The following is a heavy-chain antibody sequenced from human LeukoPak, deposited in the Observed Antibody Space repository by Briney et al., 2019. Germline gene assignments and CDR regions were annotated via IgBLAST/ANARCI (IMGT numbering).Heavy chain of an antibody. CDR2: ISYDGSNK. V-gene: IGHV3-30-3*01. CDR3: TRALGSYTSFDS. Sequence: GGSLRLSCAASGFTFSSYAMHWARQAPGKGLEWVAVISYDGSNKYYADPVKGRFTISRDNSKNTLYLQMNSLRAEDTAVYYCTRALGSYTSFDSWGQGTLVTVSS. J-gene: IGHJ4*02. CDR1: GFTFSSYA. D-gene: IGHD2-2*02.